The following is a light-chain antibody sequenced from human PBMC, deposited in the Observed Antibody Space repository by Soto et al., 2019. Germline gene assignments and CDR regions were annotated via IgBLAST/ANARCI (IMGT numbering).Light chain of an antibody. V-gene: IGKV1-9*01. CDR3: QQLNNYPLT. CDR1: QGIGSY. CDR2: AAS. J-gene: IGKJ4*01. Sequence: DIQFTQSPSFLSASLGDRVTITCRASQGIGSYSAWYQQKPGKAPRLLIYAASTLQSGVPSRFSGSGSDTEFTLTISSLQPEDFATYYCQQLNNYPLTFGGGTKVDIK.